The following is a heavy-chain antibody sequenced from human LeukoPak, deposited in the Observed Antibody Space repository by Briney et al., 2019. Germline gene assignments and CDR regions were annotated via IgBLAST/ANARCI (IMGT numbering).Heavy chain of an antibody. CDR3: AKVQGIRGSYWGWLVY. CDR2: IRYDGSNK. V-gene: IGHV3-30*02. J-gene: IGHJ4*02. Sequence: GGSLRLSCAASGFTFSSHGMHWVRQAPGKGLEWVAFIRYDGSNKYYADSVKGRFTISRDNSKNTLYLQMNSLRAEDTAVYYCAKVQGIRGSYWGWLVYWGQGTLVTVSS. D-gene: IGHD1-26*01. CDR1: GFTFSSHG.